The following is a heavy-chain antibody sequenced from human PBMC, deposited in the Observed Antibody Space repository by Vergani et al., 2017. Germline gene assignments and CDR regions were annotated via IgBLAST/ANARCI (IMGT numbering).Heavy chain of an antibody. J-gene: IGHJ4*02. CDR2: INHSGST. Sequence: QVQLQQWGAGLLKPSETLSLTCAVYGGSFSGYYWSCICQPPGKGLEWIGEINHSGSTNYNPSLKSRVTISVDTSKTQFSLKLSSVTASDTAVYYCARGNYYGSGIYYRVKKYFDYWGQGTLVTVSS. CDR3: ARGNYYGSGIYYRVKKYFDY. V-gene: IGHV4-34*01. CDR1: GGSFSGYY. D-gene: IGHD3-10*01.